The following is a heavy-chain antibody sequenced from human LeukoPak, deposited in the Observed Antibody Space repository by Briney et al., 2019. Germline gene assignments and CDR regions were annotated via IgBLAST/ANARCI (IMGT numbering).Heavy chain of an antibody. CDR1: GFTFSSYS. CDR3: ARAWGYCSSTSCYNMDY. D-gene: IGHD2-2*02. Sequence: PGGSLRLSCAASGFTFSSYSMNWVRQAPGKGLEWVSSISSSSSYIYYADSVKGRFTISRDNAKNSLYLRMNSLRAEDTAVYYCARAWGYCSSTSCYNMDYWGQGTLVTVSS. J-gene: IGHJ4*02. CDR2: ISSSSSYI. V-gene: IGHV3-21*01.